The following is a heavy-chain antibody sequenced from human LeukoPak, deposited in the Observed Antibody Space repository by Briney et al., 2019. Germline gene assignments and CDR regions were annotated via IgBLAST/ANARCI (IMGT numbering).Heavy chain of an antibody. J-gene: IGHJ4*02. V-gene: IGHV4-34*01. D-gene: IGHD6-13*01. CDR1: GGSFSGYY. CDR3: ATAAHRWYGNLGYFDY. CDR2: INHSGST. Sequence: SETLSLTCAVYGGSFSGYYWSWIRQPPGKGLEWIGEINHSGSTNYNPSHKSRVTISVDTSKNQFSLKLSSVTAADTAVYYCATAAHRWYGNLGYFDYWGQGTLVTVSS.